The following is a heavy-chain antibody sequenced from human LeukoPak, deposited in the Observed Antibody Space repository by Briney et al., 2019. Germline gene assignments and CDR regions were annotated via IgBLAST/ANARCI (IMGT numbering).Heavy chain of an antibody. V-gene: IGHV3-7*01. D-gene: IGHD3-10*01. CDR3: ARDGLLWFGDSRTDF. CDR1: GFTFSSYW. CDR2: IKEDGSEK. J-gene: IGHJ4*02. Sequence: GGSLRLSCAAAGFTFSSYWMSWVRQAPGKGLEWVANIKEDGSEKYYVDSVKGRFTISRDNAKNSLFLQMNSLRAEDTAVYYCARDGLLWFGDSRTDFWGQGTLVTVSS.